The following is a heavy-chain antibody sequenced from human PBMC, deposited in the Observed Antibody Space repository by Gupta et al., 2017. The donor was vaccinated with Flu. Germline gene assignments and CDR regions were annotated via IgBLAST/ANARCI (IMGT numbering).Heavy chain of an antibody. Sequence: QVQLVESGGGVAQPGRSLRLSCAASGFTFSTYGMHWVRQTPGKGLEWVAVISDDGSVKKYADSVKGRFTISKDNSKNTVYLQINSLRAEDTAVYYCAKKFNGGTGITIGVDYWGQGTLVTVSS. CDR2: ISDDGSVK. CDR3: AKKFNGGTGITIGVDY. V-gene: IGHV3-30*18. J-gene: IGHJ4*02. CDR1: GFTFSTYG. D-gene: IGHD1/OR15-1a*01.